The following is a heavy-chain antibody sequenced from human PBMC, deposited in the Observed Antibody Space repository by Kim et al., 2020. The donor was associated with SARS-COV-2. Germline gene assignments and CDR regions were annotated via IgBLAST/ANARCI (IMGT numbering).Heavy chain of an antibody. CDR2: T. V-gene: IGHV4-30-2*04. J-gene: IGHJ4*02. D-gene: IGHD4-17*01. CDR3: AGLGYGDPFDY. Sequence: TYHNPTLKSRVTMSVDTSKNQCSLKLSSVTAADTAVYYCAGLGYGDPFDYCGQGTLVTVSS.